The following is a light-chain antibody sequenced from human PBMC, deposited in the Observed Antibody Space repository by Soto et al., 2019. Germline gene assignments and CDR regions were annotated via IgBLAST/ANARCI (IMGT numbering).Light chain of an antibody. Sequence: DIQMTQSPSTLSASVGDRVTITCRASQSISSWLAWYQQKPGKAPKLLIYDASSLESGVPSRFSGSGSGTEITLTISSLQPDDFASYCYQQYDSYSITFGQGTRLEIK. V-gene: IGKV1-5*01. CDR1: QSISSW. CDR3: QQYDSYSIT. CDR2: DAS. J-gene: IGKJ5*01.